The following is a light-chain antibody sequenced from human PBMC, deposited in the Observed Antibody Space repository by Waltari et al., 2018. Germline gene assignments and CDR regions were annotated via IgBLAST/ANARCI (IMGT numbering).Light chain of an antibody. J-gene: IGLJ3*02. CDR1: SGHSSNV. CDR3: QTGGHGTWV. CDR2: VTSDGSP. Sequence: QLVLTQSPSASASLGASVKLTCTLSSGHSSNVIAWHQQQPEKGPRYLMKVTSDGSPSKGDEIPDRFSGSSSGAERHLTISSLQSEDEADYYCQTGGHGTWVFGGGTKLTVL. V-gene: IGLV4-69*01.